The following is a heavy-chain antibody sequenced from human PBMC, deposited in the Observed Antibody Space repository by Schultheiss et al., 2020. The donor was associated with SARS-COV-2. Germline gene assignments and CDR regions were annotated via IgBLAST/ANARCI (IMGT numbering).Heavy chain of an antibody. CDR3: AREGISERGYSGYDPPRERYYYYMDV. CDR1: GINFRTYG. CDR2: IYFDGSSK. Sequence: GESLKISCAASGINFRTYGMHWVRQAPGKGLEWVAFIYFDGSSKYFADAVKGRFDISRDNSKNIVYLQLNSLRAEDTAVYYCAREGISERGYSGYDPPRERYYYYMDVWGKGTTVTVSS. D-gene: IGHD5-12*01. V-gene: IGHV3-33*01. J-gene: IGHJ6*03.